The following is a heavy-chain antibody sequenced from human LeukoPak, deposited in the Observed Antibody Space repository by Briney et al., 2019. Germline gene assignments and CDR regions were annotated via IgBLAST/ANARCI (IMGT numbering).Heavy chain of an antibody. CDR2: INQSGST. CDR1: GGSFSGYY. V-gene: IGHV4-34*01. CDR3: ARGRHYYGSGSYYNPYYYMDV. J-gene: IGHJ6*03. D-gene: IGHD3-10*01. Sequence: SETLSLTCAVYGGSFSGYYWSWIRQPPGKGLEWIGEINQSGSTNYNPSLKSRVTISVDTSKNQFSLKLSSVTAADTAVYYCARGRHYYGSGSYYNPYYYMDVWGKGTTVTVSS.